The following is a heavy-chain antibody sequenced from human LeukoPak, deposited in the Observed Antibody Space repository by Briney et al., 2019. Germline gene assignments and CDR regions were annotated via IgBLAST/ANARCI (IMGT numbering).Heavy chain of an antibody. CDR1: GFSVKSNY. V-gene: IGHV3-30-3*01. D-gene: IGHD6-19*01. Sequence: GGSLRLSCTASGFSVKSNYMSWVRQAPGKGLEWVAVISYDGSNKYYADSVKGRFTISRDNSKNTLYLQMNSLRAEDTAVYYCARDRQWLVRGGTFDYWGQGTLVTVSS. J-gene: IGHJ4*02. CDR2: ISYDGSNK. CDR3: ARDRQWLVRGGTFDY.